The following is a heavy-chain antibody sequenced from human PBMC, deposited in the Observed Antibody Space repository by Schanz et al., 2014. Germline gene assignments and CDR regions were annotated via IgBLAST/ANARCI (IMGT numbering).Heavy chain of an antibody. Sequence: EVHLVESGGGLVQPGGSLRLSCAASGITFSSHSFNWVRQAPGKGLEWISYITYNGGTIYYADSVKGRFTISRDNAKNSLYLQRNSLQTEDPPVYYGTADLWFGAVWGVWWGQGTLVTVSS. J-gene: IGHJ4*02. CDR1: GITFSSHS. V-gene: IGHV3-48*01. CDR2: ITYNGGTI. D-gene: IGHD3-10*01. CDR3: TADLWFGAVWGVW.